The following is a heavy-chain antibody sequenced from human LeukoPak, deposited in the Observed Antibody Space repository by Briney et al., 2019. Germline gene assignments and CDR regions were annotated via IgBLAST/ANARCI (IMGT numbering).Heavy chain of an antibody. CDR2: ISAYNGNT. Sequence: GASVKVSCKASGYTFSSYGISWVRQAPGQGLEWMGWISAYNGNTNYVQKLRGRVTMTRNTSISTAYMELSSLRSEDTAVYYCAREHYDYVWGNHRYIDYWGQGTLVTVSS. CDR3: AREHYDYVWGNHRYIDY. V-gene: IGHV1-18*04. J-gene: IGHJ4*02. CDR1: GYTFSSYG. D-gene: IGHD3-16*02.